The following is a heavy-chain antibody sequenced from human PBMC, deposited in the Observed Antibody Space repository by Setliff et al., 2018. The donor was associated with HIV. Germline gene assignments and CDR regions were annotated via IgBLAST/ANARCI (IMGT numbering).Heavy chain of an antibody. V-gene: IGHV3-48*03. CDR3: ARGEGSGYYYSGGYFDL. D-gene: IGHD3-22*01. CDR1: GFIFSTYE. J-gene: IGHJ2*01. CDR2: ISSSGSTI. Sequence: GGSLRLSCAASGFIFSTYEMNWVRQAPGKGLEWVSYISSSGSTIYYAGSVKGRFTISRDNAKNSLYVQMNSLRAEDTAVYYCARGEGSGYYYSGGYFDLWGRGTLVT.